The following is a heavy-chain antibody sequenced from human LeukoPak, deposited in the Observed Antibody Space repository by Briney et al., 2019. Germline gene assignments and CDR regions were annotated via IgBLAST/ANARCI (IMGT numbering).Heavy chain of an antibody. Sequence: GGSLRLSCVCSGFTFSSYWMSWVRQAPGKGLEWVANIKDDGSEIYSVDSVKGRFTISRDNAKNSLYLQMSSLRAEDTAVYYCARARIDYRGQGTLVTVSS. J-gene: IGHJ4*02. CDR1: GFTFSSYW. CDR3: ARARIDY. V-gene: IGHV3-7*04. CDR2: IKDDGSEI. D-gene: IGHD1-14*01.